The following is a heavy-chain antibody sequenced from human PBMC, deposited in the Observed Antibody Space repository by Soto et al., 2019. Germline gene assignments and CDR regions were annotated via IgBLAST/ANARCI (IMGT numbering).Heavy chain of an antibody. CDR3: ASLYSSSWYSFDY. D-gene: IGHD6-13*01. V-gene: IGHV4-59*01. CDR1: GGSISSYY. J-gene: IGHJ4*02. Sequence: SETLSLTCTVSGGSISSYYWSWIRQPPGKGLEWIGYIYYRGSTNYNPSLKSRVTISVDTSKNQFSLKLSSVTAADTSVYYCASLYSSSWYSFDYWGQGTLVTVSS. CDR2: IYYRGST.